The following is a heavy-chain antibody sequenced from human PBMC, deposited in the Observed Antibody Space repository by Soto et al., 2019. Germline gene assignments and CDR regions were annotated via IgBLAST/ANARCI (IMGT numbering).Heavy chain of an antibody. CDR1: GFSFSSYN. CDR3: ARPRGYSYVLPDY. D-gene: IGHD5-18*01. J-gene: IGHJ4*02. V-gene: IGHV3-48*02. Sequence: EVQLVESGGGLVQPGGSLRLSCAASGFSFSSYNMNWVRQAPGKGLEWVSYISSSSSTIYYADSVKVRFTISRDNAKNSLYLQMNSLRDEDTAVYYCARPRGYSYVLPDYWGQGTLVTVSS. CDR2: ISSSSSTI.